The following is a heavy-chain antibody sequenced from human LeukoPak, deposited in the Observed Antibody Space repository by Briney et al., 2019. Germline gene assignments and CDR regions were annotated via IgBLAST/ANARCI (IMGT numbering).Heavy chain of an antibody. CDR2: ISSSGSTT. D-gene: IGHD2/OR15-2a*01. V-gene: IGHV3-11*01. CDR3: ASRDRLNLRIRGYYYYGMDV. CDR1: GFTFSDYY. Sequence: PGGSLRLSCATSGFTFSDYYMSWIRQAPGKGLEWVSYISSSGSTTYYARSVKGRFTISRDNAKNSLYLQMNSLRAGDTAVYYCASRDRLNLRIRGYYYYGMDVWGQGTTVTVSS. J-gene: IGHJ6*02.